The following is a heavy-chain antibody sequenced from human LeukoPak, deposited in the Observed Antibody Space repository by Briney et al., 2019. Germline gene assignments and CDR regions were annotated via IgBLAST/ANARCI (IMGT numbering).Heavy chain of an antibody. CDR1: GFTFSSYW. CDR3: ARGDLLRYFDWLLSSRYYYYYYGMDV. J-gene: IGHJ6*02. Sequence: GGSLRLSCAASGFTFSSYWMHWVRHAPGKGLVWVSRINSDGSSTIYADSVKGRFTISRDNAKNTLYLQMNSLRAEDTAVYYCARGDLLRYFDWLLSSRYYYYYYGMDVWGQGTTVTVSS. D-gene: IGHD3-9*01. V-gene: IGHV3-74*01. CDR2: INSDGSST.